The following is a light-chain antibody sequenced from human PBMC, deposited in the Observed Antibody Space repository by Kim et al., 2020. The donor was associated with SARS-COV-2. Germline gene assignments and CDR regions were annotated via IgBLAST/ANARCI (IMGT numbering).Light chain of an antibody. V-gene: IGLV4-69*01. J-gene: IGLJ3*02. CDR2: LNSDGSH. Sequence: ASVKLTCTLSSGHSSYAIAWHQQQPEKSPRYLMKLNSDGSHSKGDGIPDRFSGSSSGAERYLTISSLQSEDEADYYCQTWGTGSWVFGGGTKVTV. CDR1: SGHSSYA. CDR3: QTWGTGSWV.